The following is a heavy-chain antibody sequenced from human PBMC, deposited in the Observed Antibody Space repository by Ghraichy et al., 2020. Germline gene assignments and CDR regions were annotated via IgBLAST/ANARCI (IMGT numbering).Heavy chain of an antibody. CDR2: INHSGST. D-gene: IGHD5-12*01. CDR1: GGSFSGYY. Sequence: ETLSLTCAVYGGSFSGYYWSWIRQPPGKGLEWIGEINHSGSTNYNPSLKSRVTISVDTSKNQFSLKLSSVTAADTAVYYCARLSGYDPFDYWGQGTLVTVSS. CDR3: ARLSGYDPFDY. J-gene: IGHJ4*02. V-gene: IGHV4-34*01.